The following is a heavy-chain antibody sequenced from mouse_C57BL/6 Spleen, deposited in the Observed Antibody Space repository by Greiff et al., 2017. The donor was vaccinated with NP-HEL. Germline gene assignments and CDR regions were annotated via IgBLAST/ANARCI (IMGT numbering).Heavy chain of an antibody. CDR2: IYPGSGST. J-gene: IGHJ3*01. CDR1: GYTFTSYW. Sequence: VQLQESGAELVKPGASVTMSCKASGYTFTSYWITWVKQRPGQGLEWIGDIYPGSGSTNYNEKFTSKATLTVDTSSSTAYMKLSSLTSEDSAVYYCARGVTTVVEAYWGQGTLVTVSA. CDR3: ARGVTTVVEAY. V-gene: IGHV1-55*01. D-gene: IGHD1-1*01.